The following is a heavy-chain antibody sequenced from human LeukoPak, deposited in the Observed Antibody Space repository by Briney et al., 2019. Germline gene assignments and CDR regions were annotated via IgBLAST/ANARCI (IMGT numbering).Heavy chain of an antibody. CDR1: GIAFNNFA. Sequence: QPGGSLRLSCTASGIAFNNFAMNWVRQTPGKGLEWVSTISGSGGTTYYADSVKGRCTISRDNSKNTMILQMNSLRAEDTAVYYCAKPNSGSYPTAYDCWGQGTLVTVSP. CDR2: ISGSGGTT. CDR3: AKPNSGSYPTAYDC. J-gene: IGHJ4*02. D-gene: IGHD3-16*02. V-gene: IGHV3-23*01.